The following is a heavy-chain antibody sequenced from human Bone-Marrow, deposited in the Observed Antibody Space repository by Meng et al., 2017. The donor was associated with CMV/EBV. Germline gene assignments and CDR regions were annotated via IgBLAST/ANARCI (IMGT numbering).Heavy chain of an antibody. CDR3: ARVPIVGATADYVDY. D-gene: IGHD1-26*01. CDR1: GYTFTGYY. Sequence: ASVKVSCKASGYTFTGYYMHWVRQAPGQGLEWMGWINPNSGGTNYAQKFQGRVTMTRDTSISTAYMELSRLRSDDTAVYYCARVPIVGATADYVDYWGQGTLVTVSS. CDR2: INPNSGGT. J-gene: IGHJ4*02. V-gene: IGHV1-2*02.